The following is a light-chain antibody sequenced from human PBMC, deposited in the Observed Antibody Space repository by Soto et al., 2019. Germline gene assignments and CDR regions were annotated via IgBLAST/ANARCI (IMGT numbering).Light chain of an antibody. Sequence: QSALTQPASVSGSPGQSITISCTGTSSDVGGYNYVSWYQQHPGKAPKLMIYDVSNRPSGVSNRFSGAKSGNTASLTIAGLQAEYEADYYSSSYTSSSTHVVFGEGTKLTVL. CDR3: SSYTSSSTHVV. CDR1: SSDVGGYNY. CDR2: DVS. V-gene: IGLV2-14*01. J-gene: IGLJ2*01.